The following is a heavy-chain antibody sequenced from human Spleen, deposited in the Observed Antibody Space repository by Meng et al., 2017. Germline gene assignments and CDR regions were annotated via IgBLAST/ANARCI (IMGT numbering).Heavy chain of an antibody. V-gene: IGHV3-30*04. CDR3: IAEIGPKSFDN. J-gene: IGHJ4*02. CDR1: GFRFSSHA. Sequence: QLQLAESGGALVQPGRSLRLSCAASGFRFSSHAMHWVRQAPGKGLEWVALISYDGSGEGYADSVKGRFTISRDNSKSTLYLQMDSLRPEDTAVYYCIAEIGPKSFDNWGQETLVTVSS. D-gene: IGHD3-22*01. CDR2: ISYDGSGE.